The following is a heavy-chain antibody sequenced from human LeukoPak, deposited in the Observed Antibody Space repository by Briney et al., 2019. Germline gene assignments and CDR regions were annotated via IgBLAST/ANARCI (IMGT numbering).Heavy chain of an antibody. CDR3: ARGLSPRINMVRRVRPPIRGVFDY. J-gene: IGHJ4*02. CDR2: IYHSGST. Sequence: PSGTLSLTCAVSGGSISSSNWWSWVRQPPGKGLWWRGDIYHSGSTNYNHFFKSRYTISVNKAKNEFSLKLSSVNAGDPDVYYCARGLSPRINMVRRVRPPIRGVFDYWGQGTLVTVSS. V-gene: IGHV4-4*02. D-gene: IGHD3-10*01. CDR1: GGSISSSNW.